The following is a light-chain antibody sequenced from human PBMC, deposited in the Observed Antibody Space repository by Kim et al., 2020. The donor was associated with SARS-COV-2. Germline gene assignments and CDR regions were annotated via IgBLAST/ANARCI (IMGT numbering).Light chain of an antibody. CDR3: QQSYSTPLT. CDR2: GAS. Sequence: ASVRDRVTITCRASQTITNYLNWYQQNPGKAPKLLIYGASSLQSGVPSRFSGSGSGTSFTLTISSLQLEDFATYYCQQSYSTPLTVGGGTKVDIK. CDR1: QTITNY. J-gene: IGKJ4*01. V-gene: IGKV1-39*01.